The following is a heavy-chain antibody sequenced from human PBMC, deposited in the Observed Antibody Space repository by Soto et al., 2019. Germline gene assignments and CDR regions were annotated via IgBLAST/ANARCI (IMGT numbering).Heavy chain of an antibody. D-gene: IGHD3-10*01. CDR2: ISEDGTNE. CDR1: GFAFENNA. Sequence: VQLVESGGGVVQPGGSLRLHCEASGFAFENNAMHWVRQAPGKGLEWVSVISEDGTNEHYADSVKGRFSISRDNAKATLFLHLSSLGPEDTGLYYCVKNLPSIWFGDFSDWGQGTLVNVSS. CDR3: VKNLPSIWFGDFSD. J-gene: IGHJ4*02. V-gene: IGHV3-30-3*02.